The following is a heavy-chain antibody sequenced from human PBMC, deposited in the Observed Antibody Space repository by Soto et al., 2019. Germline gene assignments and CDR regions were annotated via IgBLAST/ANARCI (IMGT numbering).Heavy chain of an antibody. J-gene: IGHJ6*02. D-gene: IGHD3-10*02. CDR3: ARNMDYYYGRGSGNGHGV. CDR1: GYTFTAYH. CDR2: INPKFGDT. V-gene: IGHV1-2*02. Sequence: QVRLVQSGAEVKEPGDSVRVSCEASGYTFTAYHIHWVRQAPGQGLEWMGWINPKFGDTGYTQDCQGRVTMTSAMSISTVYMELSRLTSDDTAIYYCARNMDYYYGRGSGNGHGVWGQGTTVTVFS.